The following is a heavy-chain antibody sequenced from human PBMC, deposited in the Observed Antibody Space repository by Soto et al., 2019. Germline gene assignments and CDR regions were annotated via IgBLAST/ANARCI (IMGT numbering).Heavy chain of an antibody. J-gene: IGHJ4*02. D-gene: IGHD6-19*01. Sequence: SETLSLTCTVSGGSISSYYWSWIRQPPGKGLEWIGYIYYSGSTNYNPSLKSRVTISVDTSKNQFSLKLSSVTAADTAVYYCARAQRNIAVAGSFDYWGQGTLVTVSS. CDR1: GGSISSYY. CDR2: IYYSGST. V-gene: IGHV4-59*01. CDR3: ARAQRNIAVAGSFDY.